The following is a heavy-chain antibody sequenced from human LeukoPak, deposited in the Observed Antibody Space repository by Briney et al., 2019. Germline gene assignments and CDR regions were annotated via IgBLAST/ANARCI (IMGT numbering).Heavy chain of an antibody. Sequence: PGGSLRLSCAASGFTFSSYAMSWVRQAPGKGLEWVSAISGSGGSTYCADSVKGRFTISRDNSKNTLYLQMNSLRAEDTAVYYCAIVIVDILTGYYYRLFDYWGQGTLVTVSS. CDR1: GFTFSSYA. D-gene: IGHD3-9*01. J-gene: IGHJ4*02. V-gene: IGHV3-23*01. CDR2: ISGSGGST. CDR3: AIVIVDILTGYYYRLFDY.